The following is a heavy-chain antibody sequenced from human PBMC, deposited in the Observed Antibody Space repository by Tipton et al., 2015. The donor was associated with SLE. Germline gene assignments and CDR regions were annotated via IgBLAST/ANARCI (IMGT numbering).Heavy chain of an antibody. V-gene: IGHV4-59*01. J-gene: IGHJ6*03. CDR3: ARAQTPTLYYMDV. CDR2: IYYSGST. CDR1: GGSISSYY. Sequence: ETLSLTCTVSGGSISSYYWSWIRLPPGKGLEWIGYIYYSGSTNYNPSLKSRVTISVDTSKNQFSLKLSSVTAADTAVYYCARAQTPTLYYMDVWGKGTTVTVSS.